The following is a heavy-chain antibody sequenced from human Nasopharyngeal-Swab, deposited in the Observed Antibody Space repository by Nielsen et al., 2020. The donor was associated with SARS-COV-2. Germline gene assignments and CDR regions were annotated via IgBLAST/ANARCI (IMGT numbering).Heavy chain of an antibody. CDR1: GFTFSSYA. CDR3: ANERNIRFYFDY. J-gene: IGHJ4*02. V-gene: IGHV3-23*01. Sequence: SLKIYCAASGFTFSSYAIIWVRQPPGKGLEWVSAVRRSGGGTYYADSVKGRFTISRDNSKNTLYLQMHSLRAEDTAYYCVANERNIRFYFDYWGQGTLVTVSS. CDR2: VRRSGGGT. D-gene: IGHD2/OR15-2a*01.